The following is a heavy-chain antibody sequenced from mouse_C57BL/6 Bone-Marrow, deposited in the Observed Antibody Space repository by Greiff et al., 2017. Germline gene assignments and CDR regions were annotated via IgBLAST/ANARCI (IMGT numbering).Heavy chain of an antibody. D-gene: IGHD1-1*01. J-gene: IGHJ2*01. V-gene: IGHV1-7*01. CDR2: INPISGYT. CDR1: GYTFTSYW. CDR3: ARDYVDFDY. Sequence: VQVVESGAELAKPGASVKLSCKASGYTFTSYWMHWVKQRPGQGLEWIGYINPISGYTKYNQKFKAKATLTADKSSSTAYMQLSSLTYEDSAVYYCARDYVDFDYWGQGTTLTVSS.